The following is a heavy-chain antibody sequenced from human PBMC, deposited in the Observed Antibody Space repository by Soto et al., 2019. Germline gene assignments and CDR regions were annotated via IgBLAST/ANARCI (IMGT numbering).Heavy chain of an antibody. J-gene: IGHJ5*02. Sequence: PGGALRLTCTDSGFTTSFYSMNWVRQTPGKGLEWVAALSRSGRATYYADSVRGRFTISRDASKDTLFLQMSTLRAEDTALYYCSKGEMSTIRNSFDPWGQGTLVTVSS. D-gene: IGHD1-7*01. V-gene: IGHV3-23*01. CDR2: LSRSGRAT. CDR3: SKGEMSTIRNSFDP. CDR1: GFTTSFYS.